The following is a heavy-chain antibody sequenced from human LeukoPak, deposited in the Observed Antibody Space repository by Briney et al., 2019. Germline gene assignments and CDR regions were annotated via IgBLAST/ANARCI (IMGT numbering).Heavy chain of an antibody. Sequence: GGSLRLSCAASGFTFSSYTMNWVRQAPGKGLEWVSAIGSSSSYIYYADSVKGRFTISRDNAKNSLYLQMSSLRAEDTAVYYCARVGSSSWYGFDYWGQGTLVTVSS. J-gene: IGHJ4*02. CDR1: GFTFSSYT. D-gene: IGHD6-13*01. V-gene: IGHV3-21*01. CDR3: ARVGSSSWYGFDY. CDR2: IGSSSSYI.